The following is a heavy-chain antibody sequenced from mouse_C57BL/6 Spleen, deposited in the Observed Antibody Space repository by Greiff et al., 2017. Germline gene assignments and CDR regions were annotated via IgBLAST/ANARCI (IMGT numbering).Heavy chain of an antibody. CDR3: SRGQLRLRAMDY. CDR1: GYTFTTYP. V-gene: IGHV1-47*01. D-gene: IGHD3-2*02. J-gene: IGHJ4*01. Sequence: VQLKQPGAELVKPGASVKMSCKASGYTFTTYPIEWMKQNHGKSLEWIGNFHPYNDDTKYNEKFKGKATLTVEKSSSTVYLELSRLTSDDSAVYYCSRGQLRLRAMDYWGQGTSVTVSS. CDR2: FHPYNDDT.